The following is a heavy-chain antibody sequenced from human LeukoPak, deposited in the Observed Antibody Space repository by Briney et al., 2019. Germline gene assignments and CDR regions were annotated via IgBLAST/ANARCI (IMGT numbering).Heavy chain of an antibody. V-gene: IGHV4-30-4*01. CDR1: GGSISSGDYY. J-gene: IGHJ4*02. Sequence: SQTLSLTCTVSGGSISSGDYYWSWIRQPPGKGLEWIGYIYYSGSTYYNPSLKSRVTISVDTSKNQFSLKLSSVTAADTAVYYCARAGNYDFWSGYYQTFDYWGQGTLVTVSS. CDR3: ARAGNYDFWSGYYQTFDY. D-gene: IGHD3-3*01. CDR2: IYYSGST.